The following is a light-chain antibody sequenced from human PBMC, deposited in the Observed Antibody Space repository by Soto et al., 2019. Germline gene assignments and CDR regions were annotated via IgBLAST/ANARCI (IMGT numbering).Light chain of an antibody. CDR1: SSDVGGYNY. CDR2: EVT. J-gene: IGLJ1*01. V-gene: IGLV2-8*01. Sequence: VLTQPPSASGSPGQSVTISCTGTSSDVGGYNYVSWYQQHPGKAPQLIIYEVTKRPSGVPDRFSGSKSGNTASLTVSGLQPEDEAEYYCSSYAGSHTYVFGTGTKVTVL. CDR3: SSYAGSHTYV.